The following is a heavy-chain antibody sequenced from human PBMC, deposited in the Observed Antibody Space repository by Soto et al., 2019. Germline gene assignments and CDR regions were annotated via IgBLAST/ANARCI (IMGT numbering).Heavy chain of an antibody. Sequence: GGSLRLSCTGSGFTFADYTMSWVRQAPGKGLEWVGLIRSEANGGTTHYAASVHGGFIISRDDSRGIAFLQMNNLKSEDTAVYYCTRVGKFDYWGQGTMVTVSS. D-gene: IGHD1-26*01. V-gene: IGHV3-49*04. CDR2: IRSEANGGTT. CDR1: GFTFADYT. CDR3: TRVGKFDY. J-gene: IGHJ4*02.